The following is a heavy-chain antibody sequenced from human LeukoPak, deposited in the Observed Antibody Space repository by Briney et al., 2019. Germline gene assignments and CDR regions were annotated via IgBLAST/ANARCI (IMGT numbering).Heavy chain of an antibody. D-gene: IGHD6-6*01. CDR2: ISSSSSYI. J-gene: IGHJ4*02. V-gene: IGHV3-21*01. CDR1: GFTFSSYS. Sequence: PGGSLRLSCAASGFTFSSYSVNWVRQAPGKGLEWVSSISSSSSYIYYADSVKGRFTISRDNAENSLYLQMNRLRAEDTAVYYCARARTSIAALDYWGQGTLVTVSS. CDR3: ARARTSIAALDY.